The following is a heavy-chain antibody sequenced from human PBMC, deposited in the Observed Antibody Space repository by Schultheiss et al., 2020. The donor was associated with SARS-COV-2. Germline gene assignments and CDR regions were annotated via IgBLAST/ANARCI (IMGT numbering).Heavy chain of an antibody. CDR3: TRDGYYDSSGFKGFDY. CDR2: MNPNSGNT. J-gene: IGHJ4*02. V-gene: IGHV1-8*02. D-gene: IGHD3-22*01. Sequence: ASVKVSCKASGYTFTSYGMHWVRQATGQGLEWMGWMNPNSGNTGYAQKFQGRVTMTRNTSISTAYMELSSLRSEDTAVYYCTRDGYYDSSGFKGFDYWGQGTLVTVSS. CDR1: GYTFTSYG.